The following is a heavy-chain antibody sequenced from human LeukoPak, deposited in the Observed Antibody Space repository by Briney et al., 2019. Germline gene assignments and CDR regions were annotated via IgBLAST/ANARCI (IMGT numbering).Heavy chain of an antibody. Sequence: ASVKVSCKVSGYTLTELSMHWVRQAPGKGLEWMGGFDPEDGETINAQKFQGRVTMTEDTSTDTAYMELSSLRSEDTAVYYCASFPFNVLRYFDWSRLFFDIWGQGTMVTVSS. J-gene: IGHJ3*02. CDR3: ASFPFNVLRYFDWSRLFFDI. CDR2: FDPEDGET. V-gene: IGHV1-24*01. CDR1: GYTLTELS. D-gene: IGHD3-9*01.